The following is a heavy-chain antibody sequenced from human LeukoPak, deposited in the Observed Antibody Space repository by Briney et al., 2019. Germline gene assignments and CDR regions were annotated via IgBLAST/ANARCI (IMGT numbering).Heavy chain of an antibody. V-gene: IGHV3-23*01. CDR3: AKGMYDFWSGYPSLDY. CDR2: VSGSGGST. Sequence: PGGSLRLSCAASGFTFSSNAMSWVRQAPGKGLEWVSTVSGSGGSTYYADSVKGRFTVSRDNSKNTLYLQMNGLRAEDTAVYYCAKGMYDFWSGYPSLDYWGQGTLVTVSS. D-gene: IGHD3-3*01. J-gene: IGHJ4*02. CDR1: GFTFSSNA.